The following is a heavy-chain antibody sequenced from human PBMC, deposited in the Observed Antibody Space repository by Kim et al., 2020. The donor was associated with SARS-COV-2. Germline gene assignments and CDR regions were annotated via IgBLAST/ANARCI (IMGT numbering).Heavy chain of an antibody. Sequence: PSLKRRVTMSVDTSKNQFSLKLSSVTAADTAVYYCARDLWYSSGWNAFDIWGQGTMVTVSS. V-gene: IGHV4-4*07. D-gene: IGHD6-19*01. J-gene: IGHJ3*02. CDR3: ARDLWYSSGWNAFDI.